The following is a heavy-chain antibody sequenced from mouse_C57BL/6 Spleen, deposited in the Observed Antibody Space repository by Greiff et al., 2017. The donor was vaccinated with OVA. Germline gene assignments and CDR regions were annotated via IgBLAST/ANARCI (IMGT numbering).Heavy chain of an antibody. V-gene: IGHV5-9-1*02. J-gene: IGHJ2*01. D-gene: IGHD2-4*01. CDR1: GFTFSSYA. CDR2: ISSGGDYI. CDR3: TRARGLRNYFDY. Sequence: EVHLVESGEGLVKPGGSLKLSCAASGFTFSSYAMSWVRQTPEKRLEWVAYISSGGDYIYYADTVKGRFTITRDNARNTLYLQMSSLRSEDTAMYYCTRARGLRNYFDYWGQGTTLTVSS.